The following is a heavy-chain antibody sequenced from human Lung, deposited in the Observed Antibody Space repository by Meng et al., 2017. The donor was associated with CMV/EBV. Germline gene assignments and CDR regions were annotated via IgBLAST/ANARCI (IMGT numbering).Heavy chain of an antibody. CDR3: ARVGGCSGGGCYHRLFDY. D-gene: IGHD2-15*01. J-gene: IGHJ4*02. CDR1: GGSISSGDYY. Sequence: QVQLKESGPGLVKPSQTLSLTCTVSGGSISSGDYYWSWIRQPPGKGLEWIGYIYYTGSTYYNPSLKSRVIISVDTSKNQFSLKLNSVTAADTAVYYCARVGGCSGGGCYHRLFDYWGQGTLVTVSS. V-gene: IGHV4-30-4*01. CDR2: IYYTGST.